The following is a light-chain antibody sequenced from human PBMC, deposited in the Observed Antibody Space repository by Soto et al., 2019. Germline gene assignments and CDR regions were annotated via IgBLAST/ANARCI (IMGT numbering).Light chain of an antibody. J-gene: IGKJ4*01. Sequence: EIVLTQSPATLSLSPGERATLSCRASQSVSSYLAWYQQKPGQAPRLLIYDASNRSTGIPDRFSGSGSGTDFTLTISSLEPEDSAVYYCQHRSKWPLTFGGGTTGDIK. CDR1: QSVSSY. V-gene: IGKV3-11*01. CDR3: QHRSKWPLT. CDR2: DAS.